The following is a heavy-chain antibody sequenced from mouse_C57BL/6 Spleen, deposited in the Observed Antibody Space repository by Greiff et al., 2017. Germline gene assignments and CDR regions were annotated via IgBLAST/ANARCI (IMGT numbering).Heavy chain of an antibody. CDR2: IYPGDGDT. J-gene: IGHJ4*01. CDR3: AEDHYGSSCAMDY. V-gene: IGHV1-82*01. CDR1: GYAFSSSW. Sequence: VPLQVSGPELVKPGASVKLSCKASGYAFSSSWMNWVKQRPGKGLERIGRIYPGDGDTNYNGKFKGKATQTADKTSSTAYMQLSSLTSEDSAVYVCAEDHYGSSCAMDYWGQGTTVTVSS. D-gene: IGHD1-1*01.